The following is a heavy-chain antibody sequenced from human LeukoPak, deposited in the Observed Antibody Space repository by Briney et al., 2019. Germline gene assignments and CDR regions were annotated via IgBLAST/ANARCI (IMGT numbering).Heavy chain of an antibody. Sequence: SETLSLTCTVSGGSVSSYYWSWIRQPPGKGLEWIGYIYYSGSTNYNPSLKSRVTISVDTSKNQFSLKLSSVTAADTAVYYCARATTPFNYYDSSGYGSYMDVWGKGTTVTVSS. J-gene: IGHJ6*03. CDR2: IYYSGST. CDR1: GGSVSSYY. D-gene: IGHD3-22*01. CDR3: ARATTPFNYYDSSGYGSYMDV. V-gene: IGHV4-59*02.